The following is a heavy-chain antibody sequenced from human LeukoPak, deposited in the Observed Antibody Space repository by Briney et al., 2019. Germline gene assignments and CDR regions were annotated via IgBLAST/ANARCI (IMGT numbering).Heavy chain of an antibody. CDR2: IYTSGST. J-gene: IGHJ3*02. V-gene: IGHV4-61*02. D-gene: IGHD3-22*01. Sequence: PSETLSLTCTVSGDSISSGNYYWSWIRQPAGKGPEWIGRIYTSGSTNYNPSLKSRVTISVDTSKNQFSLKLTSVTAADTAVYYCARGPYKFDGSGAFDIWGQGTMVTVSS. CDR3: ARGPYKFDGSGAFDI. CDR1: GDSISSGNYY.